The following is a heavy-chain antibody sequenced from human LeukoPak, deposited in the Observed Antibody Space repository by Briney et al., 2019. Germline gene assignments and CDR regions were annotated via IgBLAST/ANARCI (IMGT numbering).Heavy chain of an antibody. CDR2: IYHSGSV. CDR3: ARGGGFGSPPAY. V-gene: IGHV4-59*11. CDR1: GGSISSHY. Sequence: SETLSLTCTVAGGSISSHYWSWIRQPPGKGLEWIGYIYHSGSVNYNPCLKSRVTISVDTTNNLFSLKLNSVTAADTAVYYCARGGGFGSPPAYWGQGTLVTVSS. D-gene: IGHD3-10*01. J-gene: IGHJ4*02.